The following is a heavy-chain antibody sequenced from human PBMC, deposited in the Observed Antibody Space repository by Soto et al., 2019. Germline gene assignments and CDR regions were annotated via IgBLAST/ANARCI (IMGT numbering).Heavy chain of an antibody. J-gene: IGHJ5*02. CDR1: GFIFGNYA. CDR3: AKDRGPYCSGGICYPPSWFDP. D-gene: IGHD2-15*01. V-gene: IGHV3-23*01. CDR2: ITGIDGRT. Sequence: GSLRLSCVGSGFIFGNYAMSWVRQAPGKGLEWVSSITGIDGRTYYADSVKGRFTISRDNPKNTLYLQMNNLRAEDTAMFYCAKDRGPYCSGGICYPPSWFDPWGQGTQVTVSS.